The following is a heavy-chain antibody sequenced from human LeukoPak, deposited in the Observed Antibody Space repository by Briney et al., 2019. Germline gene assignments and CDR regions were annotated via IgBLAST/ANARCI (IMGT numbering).Heavy chain of an antibody. CDR2: IYHSGST. V-gene: IGHV4-38-2*01. CDR3: ASAYYDILTGYFDY. J-gene: IGHJ4*02. CDR1: GYSISSGYY. Sequence: PSETLSLTCAVSGYSISSGYYWGWIRQPPGKGLERIGSIYHSGSTYYNPSLKSRVTISIATSKNQFSLKLSSVTAADTAVYYCASAYYDILTGYFDYWGQGTLVTVSS. D-gene: IGHD3-9*01.